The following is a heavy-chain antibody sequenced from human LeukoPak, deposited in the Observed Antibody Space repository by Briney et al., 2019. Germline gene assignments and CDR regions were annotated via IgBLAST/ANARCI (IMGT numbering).Heavy chain of an antibody. CDR3: ARSDYGDYVRFGYYYYMDV. CDR2: IYYSGST. D-gene: IGHD4-17*01. J-gene: IGHJ6*03. Sequence: KTSETLSLTCTVSGGSISSYYWSWIRQPPGKGLEWIGYIYYSGSTNYNPSLKSRVTISVDTSKNQFSLKLSSVTAADTAVYYCARSDYGDYVRFGYYYYMDVWGKGTTVTVSS. CDR1: GGSISSYY. V-gene: IGHV4-59*01.